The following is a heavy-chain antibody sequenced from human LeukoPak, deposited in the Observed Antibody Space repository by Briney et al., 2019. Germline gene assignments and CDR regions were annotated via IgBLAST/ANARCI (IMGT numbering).Heavy chain of an antibody. J-gene: IGHJ4*01. V-gene: IGHV3-23*01. CDR1: GFTFRSYA. CDR3: AKGIYSSGWSYFDY. CDR2: LSGSGITT. D-gene: IGHD6-19*01. Sequence: PGRSLRLSCAASGFTFRSYAMHWVRQAPGKGLEWVSTLSGSGITTYYADSVKGRFTISRDNSKNTLYLQMNSLRAEDTAVYYCAKGIYSSGWSYFDYWGHGTLVTVSS.